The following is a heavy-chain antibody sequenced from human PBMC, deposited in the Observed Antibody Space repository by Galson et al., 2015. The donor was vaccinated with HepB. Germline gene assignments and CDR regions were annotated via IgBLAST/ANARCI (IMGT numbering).Heavy chain of an antibody. CDR2: IWYDGSNK. V-gene: IGHV3-33*01. J-gene: IGHJ3*02. CDR3: ARDGGDYTHDAFDI. CDR1: GFTFSSYG. Sequence: SLRLSCAASGFTFSSYGMHWVRQAPGKGLEWVAVIWYDGSNKYYADSVKGRFTISRDNSKNTLYLQMNSLRAEDTAVYYFARDGGDYTHDAFDIWGQGTMVTVSS. D-gene: IGHD4-17*01.